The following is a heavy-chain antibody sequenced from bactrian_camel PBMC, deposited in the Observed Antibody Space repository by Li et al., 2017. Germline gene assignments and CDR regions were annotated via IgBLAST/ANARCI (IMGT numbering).Heavy chain of an antibody. Sequence: QLVESGGGSVQPGGSLRLTCSTSGFPFSTYDMSWLRQAPGKGLEWVSTIDQDGGTTWYVDSVKGRFTISQDNAKRTVYLQMNNLKPEDTGMYYCMAATRPKWGERCPILASKNPWGQGTQVTV. V-gene: IGHV3S40*01. CDR2: IDQDGGTT. J-gene: IGHJ4*01. CDR1: GFPFSTYD. CDR3: MAATRPKWGERCPILASKNP. D-gene: IGHD5*01.